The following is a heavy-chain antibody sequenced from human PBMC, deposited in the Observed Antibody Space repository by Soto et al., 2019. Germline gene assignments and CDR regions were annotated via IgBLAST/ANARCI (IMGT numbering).Heavy chain of an antibody. CDR2: IYYSGST. D-gene: IGHD2-2*01. V-gene: IGHV4-31*03. J-gene: IGHJ4*02. CDR3: ARGFGSRTLYYFDY. CDR1: GGSISSGGYY. Sequence: QVQLQESGPGLVKPSQTLSLTCTVSGGSISSGGYYWSWIRKHPGKGLEWIGYIYYSGSTYYNPSLKSRVTISVDTSKNQFSLKLSSVTAADTAVYYCARGFGSRTLYYFDYWGQGTLVTVSS.